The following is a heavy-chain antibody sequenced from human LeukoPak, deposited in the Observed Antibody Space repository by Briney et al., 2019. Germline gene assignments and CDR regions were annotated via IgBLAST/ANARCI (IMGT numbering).Heavy chain of an antibody. CDR1: GGTFSSYA. CDR3: AGSIRGGTRNNWFDP. J-gene: IGHJ5*02. Sequence: SVKVSCKASGGTFSSYAISWVRQAPGQGLEWMGGIIPIFGTANYAQKFQGRVTITADKSTSTAYMELSSLRSEDTAVYYCAGSIRGGTRNNWFDPWGQGTLVTVSS. V-gene: IGHV1-69*06. D-gene: IGHD2-15*01. CDR2: IIPIFGTA.